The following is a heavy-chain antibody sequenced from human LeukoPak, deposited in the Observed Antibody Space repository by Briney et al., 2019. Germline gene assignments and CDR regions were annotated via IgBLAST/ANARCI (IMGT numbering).Heavy chain of an antibody. V-gene: IGHV3-30*01. CDR3: VREQAIMAAAGLDY. CDR1: GFTFSSHA. D-gene: IGHD6-13*01. Sequence: GGSLRLSCAASGFTFSSHAMHWVRQAPGKGLEWVGIISKDGSIKYYADSMKGRLTMSRDNSRNTLYLQMNSPRAEDTSIYYCVREQAIMAAAGLDYWGQGTLVTVSS. J-gene: IGHJ4*02. CDR2: ISKDGSIK.